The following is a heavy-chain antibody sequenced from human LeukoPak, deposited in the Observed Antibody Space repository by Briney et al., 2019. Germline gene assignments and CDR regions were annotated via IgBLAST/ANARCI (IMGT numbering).Heavy chain of an antibody. J-gene: IGHJ4*02. CDR3: AKDKVSRYYGSGGPQDY. Sequence: PGGTLRLSCAASGFTFSSYGMSWVRQAPGKGLEWVSAISGSGGSTYYADSVKGRFTISRDNSKNTLYLQMNSLRAEDTAVYYCAKDKVSRYYGSGGPQDYWGQGTLVTVSS. CDR2: ISGSGGST. V-gene: IGHV3-23*01. CDR1: GFTFSSYG. D-gene: IGHD3-10*01.